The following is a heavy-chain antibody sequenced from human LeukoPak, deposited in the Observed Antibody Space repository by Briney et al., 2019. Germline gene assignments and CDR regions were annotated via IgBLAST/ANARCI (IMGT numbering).Heavy chain of an antibody. CDR2: IYYSGST. V-gene: IGHV4-31*03. CDR1: GGSISSGGYY. J-gene: IGHJ4*02. D-gene: IGHD3-16*02. CDR3: AANLNYVWGSYLNVY. Sequence: SETLSLTCTVSGGSISSGGYYWRWIRQHPGKGLEWIGYIYYSGSTYYNPSLKSRVTISVDTSKNQFSLKLSSVTAADTAVYYCAANLNYVWGSYLNVYWGQGTLVTVSS.